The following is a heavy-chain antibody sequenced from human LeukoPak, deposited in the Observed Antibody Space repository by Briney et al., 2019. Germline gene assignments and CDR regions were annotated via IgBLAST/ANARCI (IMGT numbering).Heavy chain of an antibody. V-gene: IGHV3-20*04. CDR2: INWNGGST. CDR1: GFTFDDNG. J-gene: IGHJ4*02. Sequence: PGGSLRLSCAASGFTFDDNGMSWVRQAPGKGLEWVSGINWNGGSTGYADSVKGRFSISRDNAKNSLYLQMNSLRAEDTALYYCARSRGFGGSFDYWGQGTLVTVSS. D-gene: IGHD3-3*01. CDR3: ARSRGFGGSFDY.